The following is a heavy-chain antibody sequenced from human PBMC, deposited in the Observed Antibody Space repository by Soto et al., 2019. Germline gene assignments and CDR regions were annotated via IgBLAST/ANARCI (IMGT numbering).Heavy chain of an antibody. J-gene: IGHJ5*02. V-gene: IGHV4-61*01. Sequence: SETLSLTCSVSGGSVSSGSFHWSWIRQVPGKGLQFIGSIFHNGTANYSPSLKNRVSMSIDTSQSQFSLQLSSVTAADTAVYYCARGLSDYGSGSYYSWFDPWGQGTLVTVSS. CDR3: ARGLSDYGSGSYYSWFDP. D-gene: IGHD3-10*01. CDR2: IFHNGTA. CDR1: GGSVSSGSFH.